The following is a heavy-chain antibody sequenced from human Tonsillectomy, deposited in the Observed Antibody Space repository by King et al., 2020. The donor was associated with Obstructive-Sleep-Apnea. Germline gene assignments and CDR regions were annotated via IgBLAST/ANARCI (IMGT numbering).Heavy chain of an antibody. CDR2: IYPGDSDT. Sequence: QLVQSGAEVKKAGESLKISCKASGYSFTNYWVAWVRQMPGKGLEWMGIIYPGDSDTRYSPSFQGQVTMSVDKSISTAYLQWSSLKASDTAMYYCAIHYGSDMSGQNGLGVWGRGTTVTVSS. V-gene: IGHV5-51*01. CDR1: GYSFTNYW. J-gene: IGHJ6*02. D-gene: IGHD3-10*01. CDR3: AIHYGSDMSGQNGLGV.